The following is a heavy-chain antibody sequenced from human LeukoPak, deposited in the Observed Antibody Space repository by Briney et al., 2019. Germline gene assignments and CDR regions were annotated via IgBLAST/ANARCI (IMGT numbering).Heavy chain of an antibody. D-gene: IGHD6-13*01. CDR3: ARGTSAGGPISPFDF. J-gene: IGHJ4*02. V-gene: IGHV3-74*01. CDR2: IQGDGSNT. CDR1: GFTFSKNW. Sequence: PGGSLRLSCVASGFTFSKNWMHWVRQAPGKGLVWVSRIQGDGSNTNYADSVKGRLSISRDNAKNTVYLQMNSLRAEDTGIYYCARGTSAGGPISPFDFWGQGTVVTVSS.